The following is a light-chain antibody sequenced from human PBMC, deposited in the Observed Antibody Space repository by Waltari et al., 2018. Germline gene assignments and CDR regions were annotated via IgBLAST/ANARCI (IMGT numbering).Light chain of an antibody. Sequence: EIVLTQSPGPLSLSPGERATLSCRASQSVSSSYLAWYQQKPGQAPRLLIYGASSRATCIPDRFSGSGSGTDFTLTISRLEPEDFAVYYCQQYGSSLFGGGTKVEIK. V-gene: IGKV3-20*01. CDR2: GAS. J-gene: IGKJ4*01. CDR3: QQYGSSL. CDR1: QSVSSSY.